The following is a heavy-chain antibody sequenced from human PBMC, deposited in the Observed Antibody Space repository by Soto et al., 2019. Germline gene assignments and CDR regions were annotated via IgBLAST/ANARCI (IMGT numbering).Heavy chain of an antibody. Sequence: QVQLVESGGGLVKPGGSLRISCAASGFTFSDYYMSWIRQAPGKGLEWVSYISSSGSTIYYADSVKGRFTISRDNAKNSLYLQMNSPRAEDTGVYYCARDSFSVWYPFEGYYFDYWGQETLVTVSS. D-gene: IGHD6-19*01. V-gene: IGHV3-11*01. CDR1: GFTFSDYY. CDR2: ISSSGSTI. J-gene: IGHJ4*02. CDR3: ARDSFSVWYPFEGYYFDY.